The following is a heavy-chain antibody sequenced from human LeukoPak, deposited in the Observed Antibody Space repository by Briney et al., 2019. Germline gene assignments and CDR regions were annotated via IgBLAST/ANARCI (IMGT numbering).Heavy chain of an antibody. V-gene: IGHV4-61*08. Sequence: SETLSLTCAVSGGSISSGGYSWSWIRQPPGKGLEWIVYIYYSGSTNYNPSLESRVTISVDTSKNQFSLKLSSVTAADTAVYYCARDDGDYHGAGWYYGMDVWGQGTTVTVSS. CDR1: GGSISSGGYS. CDR2: IYYSGST. CDR3: ARDDGDYHGAGWYYGMDV. J-gene: IGHJ6*02. D-gene: IGHD4-17*01.